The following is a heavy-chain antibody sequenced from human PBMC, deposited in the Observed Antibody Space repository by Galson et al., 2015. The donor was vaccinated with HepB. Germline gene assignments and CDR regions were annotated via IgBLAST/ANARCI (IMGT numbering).Heavy chain of an antibody. Sequence: SVKVSCKASGYSFTTHGMSWVRQAPGEGLEWMGWISDYNGNTHYAQKLQDRVTMTTDTTTSTVYMELRSLRSDDTAMYYCARGDSSGYFPYFDYWGQGTLVTVSS. CDR1: GYSFTTHG. V-gene: IGHV1-18*01. CDR3: ARGDSSGYFPYFDY. D-gene: IGHD3-22*01. CDR2: ISDYNGNT. J-gene: IGHJ4*02.